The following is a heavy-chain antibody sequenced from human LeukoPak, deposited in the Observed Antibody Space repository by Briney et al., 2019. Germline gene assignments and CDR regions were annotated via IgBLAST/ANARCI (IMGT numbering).Heavy chain of an antibody. CDR3: TRALSRGTNYYFDC. CDR1: GFTFSSHD. D-gene: IGHD3-10*01. V-gene: IGHV3-13*01. Sequence: PGGSLRLSCAASGFTFSSHDMHWVRQATGEGLEWVSAIITAGGTYYPGSVKGRFTISRENAKNSLYLQMNNLRAGDTAVYYCTRALSRGTNYYFDCWGQGTLVTVSS. CDR2: IITAGGT. J-gene: IGHJ4*02.